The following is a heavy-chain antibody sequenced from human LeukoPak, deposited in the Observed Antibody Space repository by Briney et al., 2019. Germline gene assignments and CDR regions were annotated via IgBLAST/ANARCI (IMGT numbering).Heavy chain of an antibody. J-gene: IGHJ4*02. Sequence: TGGSLRLSCAASGFTLDDYAMHWVRQAPGKGLEWVSGISWNSGSIGYADSVKGRFTISRDNSKNTLYLQMNSLRAEDTAVYYCASRYGSGPKVQTYFDYWGQGTLVTVSS. D-gene: IGHD3-10*01. CDR2: ISWNSGSI. V-gene: IGHV3-9*01. CDR3: ASRYGSGPKVQTYFDY. CDR1: GFTLDDYA.